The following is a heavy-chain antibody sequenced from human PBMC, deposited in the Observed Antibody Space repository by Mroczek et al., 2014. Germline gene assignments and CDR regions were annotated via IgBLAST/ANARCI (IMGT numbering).Heavy chain of an antibody. J-gene: IGHJ6*03. D-gene: IGHD2-2*01. CDR3: ARIRGGCTSCYGRYMDV. CDR2: INPNSGGT. Sequence: QVQLVQSGAEVKKPGASVKVSCKASGYTFTGYYMHWVRQAPGQGLEWMGWINPNSGGTNYAQKFQGRVTMTRDTSISTAYMELSRLRSDDTAVYYCARIRGGCTSCYGRYMDVWGQRDPRSP. CDR1: GYTFTGYY. V-gene: IGHV1-2*02.